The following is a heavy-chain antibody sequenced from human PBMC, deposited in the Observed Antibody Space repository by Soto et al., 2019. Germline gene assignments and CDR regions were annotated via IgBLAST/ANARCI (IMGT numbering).Heavy chain of an antibody. CDR3: AKDLRQQLVLHWFDP. J-gene: IGHJ5*02. V-gene: IGHV3-30*18. Sequence: QVQLVESGGGVVKPGRSLRLSCAASGFTLSSYGMHWVRQAPGKGLEWVAVISYDGSNKYYADSVKGRFTISRDNSKNTLYLQMNSLRAEDTAVYYCAKDLRQQLVLHWFDPWGQGTLVTVSS. CDR1: GFTLSSYG. D-gene: IGHD6-13*01. CDR2: ISYDGSNK.